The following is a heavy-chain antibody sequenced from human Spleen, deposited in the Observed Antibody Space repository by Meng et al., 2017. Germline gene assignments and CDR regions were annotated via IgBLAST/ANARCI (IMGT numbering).Heavy chain of an antibody. V-gene: IGHV3-23*01. CDR3: AKEEVPNDY. J-gene: IGHJ4*02. CDR1: GGSISSID. CDR2: ISISGDRT. D-gene: IGHD1-1*01. Sequence: VQLQESGPGLVKPSGTLSLTCVVSGGSISSIDWWSWVRQAPGKGLEWVSGISISGDRTYYLDSVKGRFTISRDNFKNTLYLQMNSLRVEDTAVYFCAKEEVPNDYWGQGTLVTVSS.